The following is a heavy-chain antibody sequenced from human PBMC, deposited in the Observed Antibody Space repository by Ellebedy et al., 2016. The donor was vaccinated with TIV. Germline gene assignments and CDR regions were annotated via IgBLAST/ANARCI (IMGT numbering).Heavy chain of an antibody. Sequence: GESLKISCKGSGYSFTSYWIGWVRQMPGKGLAWMGIIYPGDSDTRYSPSFQGQVTVSADKSSSTAYLQWRSLKASDTAMYYCASTIAAAGKGSHNFDYWGQGTLVTVSS. V-gene: IGHV5-51*01. D-gene: IGHD6-13*01. J-gene: IGHJ4*02. CDR2: IYPGDSDT. CDR1: GYSFTSYW. CDR3: ASTIAAAGKGSHNFDY.